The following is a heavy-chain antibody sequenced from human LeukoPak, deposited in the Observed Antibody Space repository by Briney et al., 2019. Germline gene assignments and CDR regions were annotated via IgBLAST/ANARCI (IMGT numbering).Heavy chain of an antibody. J-gene: IGHJ4*02. V-gene: IGHV4-39*01. Sequence: SETLSLTCTVSGGSISSSSYYWGWIRQPPGKGLEWIGNIYYSGSTYYNPSRKSRVTISVDMSKNQFSLKLSSVTAADTAVYYCARRRYESGTSYPSYFDYWGQGTLVTVSS. D-gene: IGHD2/OR15-2a*01. CDR3: ARRRYESGTSYPSYFDY. CDR1: GGSISSSSYY. CDR2: IYYSGST.